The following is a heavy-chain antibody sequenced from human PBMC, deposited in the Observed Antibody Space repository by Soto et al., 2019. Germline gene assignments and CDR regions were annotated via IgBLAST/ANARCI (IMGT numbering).Heavy chain of an antibody. Sequence: QVQLVQSGAEVKKPGSSVKVSCKASGGTFSSYAISWVRQAPGQGLEWMGGIIPIFGTANYAQKFQGRVTITADESTSTAYMELSSLRSEDTAVYYCARWYYYGLGSKLRYFDLWGRGTLVTVSS. J-gene: IGHJ2*01. CDR3: ARWYYYGLGSKLRYFDL. D-gene: IGHD3-10*01. CDR2: IIPIFGTA. CDR1: GGTFSSYA. V-gene: IGHV1-69*12.